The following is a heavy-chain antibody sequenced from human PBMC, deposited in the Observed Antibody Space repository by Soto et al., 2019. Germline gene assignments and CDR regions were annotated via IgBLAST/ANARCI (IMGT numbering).Heavy chain of an antibody. CDR3: ARSIVVVTALDY. CDR1: EYTLTELS. J-gene: IGHJ4*02. V-gene: IGHV1-24*01. D-gene: IGHD2-21*02. CDR2: FDPEDGET. Sequence: VASVKVSCKVSEYTLTELSMHWVRQAPGKGLEWMGGFDPEDGETIYAQKFQGRVTITRDTSASTAYMELSSLRSEDTAVYYCARSIVVVTALDYWGQGTLVTVSS.